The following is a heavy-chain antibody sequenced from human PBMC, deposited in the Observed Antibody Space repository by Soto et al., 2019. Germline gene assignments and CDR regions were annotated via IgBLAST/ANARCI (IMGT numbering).Heavy chain of an antibody. CDR3: AKGSDVKYFDL. CDR1: GASLLSSY. Sequence: VHLQESGPGLVKPSETLSLSCDVSGASLLSSYWSWVRQPAGKGLEWIGHIFSSGRTSYNPSLKSLVTMSINTPTNKFSLSLNSLPAEDTAMYYCAKGSDVKYFDLSGQGARVTVSS. V-gene: IGHV4-4*07. CDR2: IFSSGRT. J-gene: IGHJ4*02.